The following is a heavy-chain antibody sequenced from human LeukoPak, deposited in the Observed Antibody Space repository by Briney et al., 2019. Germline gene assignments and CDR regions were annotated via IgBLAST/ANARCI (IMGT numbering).Heavy chain of an antibody. CDR2: ISSSGSTI. CDR3: AKDESRVRGVIRDAFDF. V-gene: IGHV3-48*03. CDR1: GFTFSSYE. D-gene: IGHD3-10*01. J-gene: IGHJ3*01. Sequence: GGSLRLSCAASGFTFSSYEMNWVRQAPGKGLEWVSYISSSGSTIYYADSVKGRFTISRDNAKNSLYLQMNSLRVDDTAVYYCAKDESRVRGVIRDAFDFWGQGTLVTVSS.